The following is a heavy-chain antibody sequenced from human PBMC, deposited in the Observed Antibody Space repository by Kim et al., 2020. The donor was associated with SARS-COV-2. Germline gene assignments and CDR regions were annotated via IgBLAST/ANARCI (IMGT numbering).Heavy chain of an antibody. CDR2: ISPRGGST. Sequence: GGSLRLSCAASGFPFNKYALNWVRQSPGKGLEWVSGISPRGGSTYYPDSVKGRFIISRDNSRNTLYLQMTSLRAEDTASYFCAMDGTTNLVWGKGAIFTV. D-gene: IGHD1-7*01. V-gene: IGHV3-23*01. CDR1: GFPFNKYA. CDR3: AMDGTTNLV. J-gene: IGHJ6*03.